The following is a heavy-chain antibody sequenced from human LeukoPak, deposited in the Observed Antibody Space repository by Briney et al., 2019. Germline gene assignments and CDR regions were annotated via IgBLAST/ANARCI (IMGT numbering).Heavy chain of an antibody. CDR2: IYYSGST. CDR1: GGSISSYY. CDR3: ARGGGPLWFGESLPFDY. Sequence: SETLSLTCTVSGGSISSYYWSWIRQPPGKGLEWIGYIYYSGSTNYNPSLKSRVTISVDTSKNQFPLKLSSVTAADTAVYYCARGGGPLWFGESLPFDYWGQGTLVTVSS. V-gene: IGHV4-59*01. J-gene: IGHJ4*02. D-gene: IGHD3-10*01.